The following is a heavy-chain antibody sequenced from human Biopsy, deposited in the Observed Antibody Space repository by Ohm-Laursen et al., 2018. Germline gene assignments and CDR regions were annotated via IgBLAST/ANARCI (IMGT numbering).Heavy chain of an antibody. CDR2: IYYRGNT. D-gene: IGHD3-10*01. Sequence: TLSLTCSVSGDSITSYFWNWIRQAPGKGLEWIGNIYYRGNTNYSPSLKSRATISLDSSKNQFSLNLNSVTATDTAVYYCARRLPLRGFAFDVWGQGTVVTVS. V-gene: IGHV4-59*08. CDR1: GDSITSYF. CDR3: ARRLPLRGFAFDV. J-gene: IGHJ3*01.